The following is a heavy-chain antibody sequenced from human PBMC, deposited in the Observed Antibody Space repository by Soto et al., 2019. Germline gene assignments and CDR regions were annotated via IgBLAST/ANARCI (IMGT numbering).Heavy chain of an antibody. V-gene: IGHV4-61*01. CDR3: AREGRWFGESWGPFDY. J-gene: IGHJ4*02. CDR1: GGSVSSGSYY. D-gene: IGHD3-10*01. CDR2: IYYSGST. Sequence: KPSETLSLTCTVSGGSVSSGSYYWSWIRQPPGKGLEWIGYIYYSGSTNYNPSLKSRVTISVDSSKNQFSLKLSSVTAADTAVYYCAREGRWFGESWGPFDYWGQGTLVTVSS.